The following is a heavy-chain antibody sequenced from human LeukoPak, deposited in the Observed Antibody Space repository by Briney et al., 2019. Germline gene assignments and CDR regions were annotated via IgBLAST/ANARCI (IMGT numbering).Heavy chain of an antibody. Sequence: GGSLRLSCAASRFTFSSYEMNWVSQAQGKGLEWVSYISSSGSTIYYADSVKGRFTISRDNAKNSLYLQMNSLRAEDTAVYYCARVAAGTYFYGSGSYPFDYWGQGTLVTVSS. CDR1: RFTFSSYE. CDR3: ARVAAGTYFYGSGSYPFDY. CDR2: ISSSGSTI. V-gene: IGHV3-48*03. D-gene: IGHD3-10*01. J-gene: IGHJ4*02.